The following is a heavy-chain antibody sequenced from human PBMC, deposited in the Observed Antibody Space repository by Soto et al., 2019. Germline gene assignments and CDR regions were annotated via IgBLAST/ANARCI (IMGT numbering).Heavy chain of an antibody. CDR1: GFTFSRYA. CDR3: AKDSVAGRAYYYGMDA. J-gene: IGHJ6*02. V-gene: IGHV3-23*01. Sequence: GGSLRLSCAASGFTFSRYAMSWFRQAPVNGLEWVSSISGRGISTYYADSVKGRFTISRDNSRNTLFLQLNSLRAEDTAVYYCAKDSVAGRAYYYGMDAWGQGTTVTVSS. D-gene: IGHD6-6*01. CDR2: ISGRGIST.